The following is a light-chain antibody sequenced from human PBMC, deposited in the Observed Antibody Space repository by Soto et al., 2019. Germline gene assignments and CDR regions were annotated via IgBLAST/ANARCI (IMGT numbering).Light chain of an antibody. CDR1: SSDVGGYNF. CDR3: SSFAGSNNRYV. Sequence: QSALTQPPSASGSPGQSVTISCTGTSSDVGGYNFVSWYLQHPGEAPKLIIYEVTKRPSGVPDRFSGSKSGNTASLTVSGLRTEDEADYYCSSFAGSNNRYVFGTGTKVTVL. J-gene: IGLJ1*01. CDR2: EVT. V-gene: IGLV2-8*01.